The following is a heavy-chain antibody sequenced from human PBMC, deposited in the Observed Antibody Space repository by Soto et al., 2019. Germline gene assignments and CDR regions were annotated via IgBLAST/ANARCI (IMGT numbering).Heavy chain of an antibody. CDR2: FDPEDGET. D-gene: IGHD3-22*01. J-gene: IGHJ4*02. CDR3: ATVEGYYDSSGFFDY. V-gene: IGHV1-24*01. Sequence: GASVKVSCKVSGYTLIELSMHWVRQAPGKGLEWMGGFDPEDGETIYAQKFQGRVTMTEDTSTDTAYMELSSLRSEDTAVYYCATVEGYYDSSGFFDYWGQGTLVTVSS. CDR1: GYTLIELS.